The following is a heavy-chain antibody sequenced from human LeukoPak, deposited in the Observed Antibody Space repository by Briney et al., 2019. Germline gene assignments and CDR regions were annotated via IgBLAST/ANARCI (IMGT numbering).Heavy chain of an antibody. CDR1: GFTFGTYS. CDR3: ARGGLLEPASIAFDM. D-gene: IGHD2-2*01. CDR2: INQDGSEK. Sequence: GGSLRLSCAASGFTFGTYSVNWVRQAPGKGLEWVANINQDGSEKYYVDSVKGRFTISRDNAKNSLYLQMNSLRAEDTAVYYCARGGLLEPASIAFDMWGQGTMVTVSS. J-gene: IGHJ3*02. V-gene: IGHV3-7*01.